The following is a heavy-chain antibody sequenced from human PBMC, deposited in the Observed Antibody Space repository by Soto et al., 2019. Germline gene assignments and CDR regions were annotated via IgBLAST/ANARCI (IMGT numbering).Heavy chain of an antibody. CDR2: IKQDGSEK. CDR3: ARAGYQLLMRPGDY. CDR1: GFTFSSYW. D-gene: IGHD2-2*01. J-gene: IGHJ4*02. Sequence: GGSLRLSCAASGFTFSSYWMSWVRQAPGKGLEWVANIKQDGSEKYYVDSVKGRFTISRDNAKNSLYLQMNSLRSDDTAVYYCARAGYQLLMRPGDYWGQGTLVTVSS. V-gene: IGHV3-7*03.